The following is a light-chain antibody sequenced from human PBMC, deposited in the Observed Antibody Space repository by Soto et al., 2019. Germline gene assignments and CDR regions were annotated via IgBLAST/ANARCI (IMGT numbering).Light chain of an antibody. CDR3: HHYDSSPPYT. CDR1: QSVDTF. J-gene: IGKJ2*01. CDR2: GAS. V-gene: IGKV3-20*01. Sequence: EIVLTQSPGTLSLSPGERATLSCRASQSVDTFLVWYQQKPGQAPRLLIFGASSRATGIPDRFRGSGSGTDFTLTISGLEPDDSAVYYCHHYDSSPPYTFGQGTKLEIK.